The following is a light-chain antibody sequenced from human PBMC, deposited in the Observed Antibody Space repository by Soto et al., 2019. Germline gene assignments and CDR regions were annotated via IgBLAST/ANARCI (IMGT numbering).Light chain of an antibody. CDR3: RQRYGTSPLT. V-gene: IGKV1-39*01. CDR2: AAS. CDR1: QDIRND. J-gene: IGKJ1*01. Sequence: IICRATQDIRNDVGWYQQKPGKAPKLLIYAASSTQSAVPSRFSSSRACTDYSLTSSSRQPYEFSAYYYRQRYGTSPLTFGRGTKVDIK.